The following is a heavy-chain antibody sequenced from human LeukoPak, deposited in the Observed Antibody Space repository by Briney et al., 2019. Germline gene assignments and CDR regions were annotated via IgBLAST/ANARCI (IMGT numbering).Heavy chain of an antibody. Sequence: ASVKVSCKASGYTFTGYYMHWVRQAPGQGLEWMGWINPNSGGTNYAQKLQGRVTMTRDTSISTAYMELSSLRSEDTAVYYCAREPDSGSYTDAFHIWGQGTMVTVSS. CDR3: AREPDSGSYTDAFHI. CDR2: INPNSGGT. D-gene: IGHD1-26*01. CDR1: GYTFTGYY. J-gene: IGHJ3*02. V-gene: IGHV1-2*02.